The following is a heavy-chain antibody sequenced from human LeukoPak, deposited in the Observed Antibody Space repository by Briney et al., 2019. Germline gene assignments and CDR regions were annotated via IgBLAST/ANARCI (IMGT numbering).Heavy chain of an antibody. Sequence: SETLSLTCTVSGGSISSSSYYWSWIRQPPGKGLEWIGYIYYSGSTNYNPSLKSRVTISVDTSKNQFSLKLSSVTAADTAVYYCARSGSSSWYWEDYYYYYMDVWGKGTTVTVSS. CDR2: IYYSGST. CDR1: GGSISSSSYY. V-gene: IGHV4-61*01. J-gene: IGHJ6*03. CDR3: ARSGSSSWYWEDYYYYYMDV. D-gene: IGHD6-13*01.